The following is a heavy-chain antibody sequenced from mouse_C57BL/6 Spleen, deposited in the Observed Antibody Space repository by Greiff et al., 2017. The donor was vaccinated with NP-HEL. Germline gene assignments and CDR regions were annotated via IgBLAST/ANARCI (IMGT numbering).Heavy chain of an antibody. J-gene: IGHJ2*01. D-gene: IGHD4-1*01. Sequence: QVQLQQSGAELARPGASVKLSCKASGYTFTSYGISWVKQRTGQGLEWIGEIYPRSGNTYYNEKFKGKATLTADKSSSTAYMELRSLTSEDSAVYFCARWTGTKYFDYWGQGTTLTVSS. CDR3: ARWTGTKYFDY. CDR1: GYTFTSYG. CDR2: IYPRSGNT. V-gene: IGHV1-81*01.